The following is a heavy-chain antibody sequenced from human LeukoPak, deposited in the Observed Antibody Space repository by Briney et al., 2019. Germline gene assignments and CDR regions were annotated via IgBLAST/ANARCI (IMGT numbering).Heavy chain of an antibody. CDR1: GFIFSPYA. CDR2: IAGGDDR. J-gene: IGHJ4*02. D-gene: IGHD1-1*01. Sequence: GGSLRLSCAASGFIFSPYAMSWVRQAPGKGLEWVAGIAGGDDRFYADSVKGRFSISRDNSKNTVDLQMNSLRAEDTAVYYCAKATGTFYYFDYWGQGTLVTVSS. CDR3: AKATGTFYYFDY. V-gene: IGHV3-23*01.